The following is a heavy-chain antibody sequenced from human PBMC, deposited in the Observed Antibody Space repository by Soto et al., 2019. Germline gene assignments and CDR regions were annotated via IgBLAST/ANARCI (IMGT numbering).Heavy chain of an antibody. Sequence: GGSLRLSCAASGFTFRSYAMHWVRQAPGKGLEWVAVISYDGSNKYYADSVKGRFTISRDNSKNTLYLQMNSLRAEDTAVYYCARGAGSSSWGYYYGMDVWGQGTTVTVSS. CDR1: GFTFRSYA. V-gene: IGHV3-30-3*01. CDR2: ISYDGSNK. CDR3: ARGAGSSSWGYYYGMDV. J-gene: IGHJ6*02. D-gene: IGHD6-6*01.